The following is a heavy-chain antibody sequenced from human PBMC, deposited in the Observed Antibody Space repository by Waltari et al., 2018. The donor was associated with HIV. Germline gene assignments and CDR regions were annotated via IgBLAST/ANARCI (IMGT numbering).Heavy chain of an antibody. CDR2: IYYRGST. CDR3: AKRGPGSSTWCDP. Sequence: QVQLQESGPGLVRPSQTLSLTCSVSGGSISSGGFYWTWISQHPGKGLEWIGYIYYRGSTYYNPSLKSRVLISVDTSRNHFSLKLSSVTAADTAVYYCAKRGPGSSTWCDPWGQGTLVTVSS. CDR1: GGSISSGGFY. J-gene: IGHJ5*02. V-gene: IGHV4-31*03. D-gene: IGHD3-10*01.